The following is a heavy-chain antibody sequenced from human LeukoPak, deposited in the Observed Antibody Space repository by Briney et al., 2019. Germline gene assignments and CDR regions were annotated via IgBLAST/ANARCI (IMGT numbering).Heavy chain of an antibody. CDR1: GYSFSRYE. Sequence: ASVTVSCKASGYSFSRYEINWVRQATGQGLEWMGWMKPNSGNTEYAQKFQGRVTMSRNTSINTAYMELSSLRSDDTAVYYCARPGAAAGFGHWGQGTLVTVSS. J-gene: IGHJ4*02. V-gene: IGHV1-8*01. CDR3: ARPGAAAGFGH. D-gene: IGHD6-13*01. CDR2: MKPNSGNT.